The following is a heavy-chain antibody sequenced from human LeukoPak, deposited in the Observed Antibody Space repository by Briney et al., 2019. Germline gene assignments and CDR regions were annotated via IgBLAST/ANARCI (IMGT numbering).Heavy chain of an antibody. CDR3: ARGPRTGLNDY. V-gene: IGHV1-24*01. D-gene: IGHD3/OR15-3a*01. Sequence: ASVKVSCKVSGYTLTELSMHWVRQAPGKGLEWMGGFDPEDGETIYAQKFQGRVTITRNTSISTAYMELSSLRSEDTAVYYCARGPRTGLNDYWGQGTLVTVSS. CDR1: GYTLTELS. CDR2: FDPEDGET. J-gene: IGHJ4*02.